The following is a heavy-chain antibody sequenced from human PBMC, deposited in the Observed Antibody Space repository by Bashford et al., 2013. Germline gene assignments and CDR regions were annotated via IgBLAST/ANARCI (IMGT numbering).Heavy chain of an antibody. CDR2: ISWNSGSI. Sequence: SLRLSCAASGFTFDDYAMHWVRQAPGKGLEWVSGISWNSGSIGYADSVKGRFTISRDNAKNSLYLQMNSLRAEDTALYYCAKDRGYSSGWVNDALDIWGQGTMVTVSS. D-gene: IGHD6-19*01. J-gene: IGHJ3*02. V-gene: IGHV3-9*01. CDR3: AKDRGYSSGWVNDALDI. CDR1: GFTFDDYA.